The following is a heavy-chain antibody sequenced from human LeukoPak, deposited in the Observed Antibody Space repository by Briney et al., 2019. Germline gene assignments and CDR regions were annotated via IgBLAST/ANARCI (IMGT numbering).Heavy chain of an antibody. CDR2: ISYDGSNK. D-gene: IGHD3-22*01. V-gene: IGHV3-30*18. J-gene: IGHJ4*02. Sequence: GGSLRLSCAASGFTFSSYGMHWVRQAPGKGLEWVAVISYDGSNKYYADSVKGRFTISRDNSKNTLYLQMNSLRAEDTAVYYCAKDVRRYYDSSGPLDYWDQGTLVTVSS. CDR1: GFTFSSYG. CDR3: AKDVRRYYDSSGPLDY.